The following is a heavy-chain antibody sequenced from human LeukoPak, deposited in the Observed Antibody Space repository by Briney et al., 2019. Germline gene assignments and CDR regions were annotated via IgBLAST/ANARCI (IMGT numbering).Heavy chain of an antibody. CDR1: GVTFSRDS. J-gene: IGHJ4*02. CDR2: ISYDSMIK. CDR3: VRDNPRCCGVIPANIDDY. D-gene: IGHD2-15*01. Sequence: PWGSLRLSCVASGVTFSRDSRNWVRQAPGKGLEWIAYISYDSMIKYYAETVRGRFTISRDSAQDSLYLQMHSLRAEDTAVYYCVRDNPRCCGVIPANIDDYWGQGTLVTVSS. V-gene: IGHV3-48*01.